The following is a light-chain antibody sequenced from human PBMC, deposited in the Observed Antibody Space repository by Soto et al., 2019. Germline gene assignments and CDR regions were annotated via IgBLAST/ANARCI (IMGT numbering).Light chain of an antibody. CDR1: QSVGSL. CDR3: QQYNDWPIT. Sequence: EVEMTQSPATLSLSPGERATLSCRASQSVGSLLAWYQQKPGQAPRLLIYRASTRATGISGRFSGSGSGTEFTLTITSLQSEDFAVYYRQQYNDWPITFGQGTRLEIK. J-gene: IGKJ5*01. V-gene: IGKV3-15*01. CDR2: RAS.